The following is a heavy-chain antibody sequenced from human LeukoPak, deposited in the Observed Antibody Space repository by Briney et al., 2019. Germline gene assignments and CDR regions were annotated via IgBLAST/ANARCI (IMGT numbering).Heavy chain of an antibody. CDR2: IVVGSGNT. CDR1: GFTFTSSA. CDR3: AAAMQYCSSTSCYTSDY. D-gene: IGHD2-2*02. J-gene: IGHJ4*02. V-gene: IGHV1-58*02. Sequence: SVKVSCKASGFTFTSSAMQWVRQARGQRLEWIGWIVVGSGNTNYAQKFQERVTITRDMSTSTAYMELSSLRSEDKAVYYCAAAMQYCSSTSCYTSDYWGQGTLVTVSS.